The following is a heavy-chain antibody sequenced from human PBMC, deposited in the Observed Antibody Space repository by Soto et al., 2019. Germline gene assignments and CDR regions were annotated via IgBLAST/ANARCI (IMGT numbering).Heavy chain of an antibody. J-gene: IGHJ6*02. CDR1: GFTFSNAW. V-gene: IGHV3-15*07. Sequence: PGGSLRLSCAASGFTFSNAWMNWVRQAPGKGLEWVGRIKSKTDGGTTDYTAPVKGRFTISRDDSKKTLYLQMNSLKTEDTAVYYCTSLIYDFEEGYYYYGMDVWGQGTTVTVSS. D-gene: IGHD3-3*01. CDR2: IKSKTDGGTT. CDR3: TSLIYDFEEGYYYYGMDV.